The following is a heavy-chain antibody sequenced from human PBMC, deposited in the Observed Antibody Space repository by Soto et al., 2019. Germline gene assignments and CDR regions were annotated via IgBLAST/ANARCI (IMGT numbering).Heavy chain of an antibody. CDR1: GRIFSSFP. D-gene: IGHD5-18*01. CDR2: LISASGSV. V-gene: IGHV1-69*06. J-gene: IGHJ1*01. Sequence: QVQVVQSGAEVKKPGSSVKISCKASGRIFSSFPTSWVRQVPGQGLEWMGGLISASGSVTYAPKFQGRVTMTAVNSAGIGYMELTSLTSEATAIYYCARVGSRDAYNYVLDQWGPGTMVTVSS. CDR3: ARVGSRDAYNYVLDQ.